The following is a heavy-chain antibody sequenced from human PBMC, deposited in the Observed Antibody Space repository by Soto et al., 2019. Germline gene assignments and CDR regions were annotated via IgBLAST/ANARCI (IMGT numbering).Heavy chain of an antibody. CDR2: ISGSRSRI. D-gene: IGHD3-3*01. CDR1: GFNFSAYR. J-gene: IGHJ4*02. CDR3: AKVGPDNTLEY. Sequence: GGCLRLSCASFGFNFSAYRIDWIRQAPGKGREWVSYISGSRSRIYYADSVKGRFTISRDNAKHALFLQMSSLRDEDTGVYYCAKVGPDNTLEYWGQGTQVTVTS. V-gene: IGHV3-48*02.